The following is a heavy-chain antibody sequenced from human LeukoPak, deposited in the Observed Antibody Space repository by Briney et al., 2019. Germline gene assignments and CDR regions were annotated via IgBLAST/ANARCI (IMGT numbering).Heavy chain of an antibody. CDR1: GYTFTGYY. V-gene: IGHV1-2*02. CDR2: INPNSGGT. Sequence: ASVKVSCKASGYTFTGYYMHWVRQAPGQGLEWMGWINPNSGGTNYAQKFQGRVTMTRDTSISTAYMELSRLRSDDTAVYYCARGSSYYGSGSYYYDYWGQGPLVTVSS. J-gene: IGHJ4*02. D-gene: IGHD3-10*01. CDR3: ARGSSYYGSGSYYYDY.